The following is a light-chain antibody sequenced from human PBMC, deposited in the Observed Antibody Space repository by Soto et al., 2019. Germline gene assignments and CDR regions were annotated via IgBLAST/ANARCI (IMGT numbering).Light chain of an antibody. CDR2: AAS. CDR1: QSFTSSY. V-gene: IGKV3-20*01. J-gene: IGKJ2*01. Sequence: EIALTQSPGTLSLSRGERATISCRASQSFTSSYLAWYQRKPDQAPRLLIFAASTMATGIPDRFSGSGSGTDFTLTISRLAPEDFALYYCQQYGSTPPTFGQGTKVEIK. CDR3: QQYGSTPPT.